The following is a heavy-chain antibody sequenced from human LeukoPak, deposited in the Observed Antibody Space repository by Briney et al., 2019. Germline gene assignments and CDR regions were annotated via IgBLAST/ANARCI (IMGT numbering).Heavy chain of an antibody. V-gene: IGHV3-74*01. CDR2: INSDGSST. Sequence: GGSLRLSCAASGFAFSSYWMHWVRQAPGKGLVWVSRINSDGSSTSYADSVKGRFTISRDNAKNTLYLQMNGLRAEDTALYYCARDGKRGYSYGYTDYWGQGTLVTVSS. CDR1: GFAFSSYW. J-gene: IGHJ4*02. D-gene: IGHD5-18*01. CDR3: ARDGKRGYSYGYTDY.